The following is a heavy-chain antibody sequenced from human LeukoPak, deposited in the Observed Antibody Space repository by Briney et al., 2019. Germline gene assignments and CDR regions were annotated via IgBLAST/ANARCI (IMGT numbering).Heavy chain of an antibody. CDR2: ISGSGST. V-gene: IGHV3-66*01. D-gene: IGHD6-19*01. CDR3: TRDPNYPGYSSGWYY. Sequence: PGGSLRLSCAASGFVVSGNHMTWVRQAPGKGLEWVSVISGSGSTFYADSVKGRLTISRDISKNTVYLQMNNLRAEDTAVYYCTRDPNYPGYSSGWYYWGQGTLVIVSS. CDR1: GFVVSGNH. J-gene: IGHJ4*02.